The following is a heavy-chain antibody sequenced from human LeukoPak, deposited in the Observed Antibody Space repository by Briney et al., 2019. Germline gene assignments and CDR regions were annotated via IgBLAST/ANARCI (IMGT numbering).Heavy chain of an antibody. CDR2: IWYGGSNK. J-gene: IGHJ6*03. CDR1: GFTFSSYG. D-gene: IGHD6-6*01. Sequence: GGSLRLSFAASGFTFSSYGMHWVRQAPGKGLEWVAVIWYGGSNKYYADSVKGRFTISRDNSKNTLYLQMNSLRAEDTAVYYCAKGPRIAARPNYYYMDVWGKGTTVTVSS. CDR3: AKGPRIAARPNYYYMDV. V-gene: IGHV3-30*02.